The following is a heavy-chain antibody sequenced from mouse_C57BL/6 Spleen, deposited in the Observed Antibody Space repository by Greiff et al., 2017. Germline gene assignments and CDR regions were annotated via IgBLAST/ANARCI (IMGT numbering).Heavy chain of an antibody. CDR2: IWSGGST. J-gene: IGHJ2*01. CDR1: GFSLTSYG. Sequence: VQLQQSGPGLVQPSQSLSITCTVSGFSLTSYGVHWVRPSPGKGLAWLGVIWSGGSTDYNAAFISRLSISKDNSKSQVFFKMNSLQADDTAIYYCARTGVYYFDYWGQGTTLTVSS. D-gene: IGHD4-1*01. CDR3: ARTGVYYFDY. V-gene: IGHV2-2*01.